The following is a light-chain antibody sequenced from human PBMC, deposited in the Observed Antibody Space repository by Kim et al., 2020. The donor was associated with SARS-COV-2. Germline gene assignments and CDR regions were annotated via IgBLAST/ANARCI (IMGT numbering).Light chain of an antibody. CDR2: GVS. CDR3: QQYNNWPPWT. CDR1: QSVNSN. V-gene: IGKV3-15*01. Sequence: SPGERATLSCRASQSVNSNLAWYQQKPGQAPRLLIYGVSIRATGIPARFSGSGSGTEFTLTISNLQSEDFAVYYCQQYNNWPPWTFGQGTKVDIK. J-gene: IGKJ1*01.